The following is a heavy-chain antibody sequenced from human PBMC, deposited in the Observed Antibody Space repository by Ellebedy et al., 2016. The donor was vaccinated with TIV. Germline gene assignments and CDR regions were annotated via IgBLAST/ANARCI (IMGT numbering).Heavy chain of an antibody. CDR1: GFTFSSYY. CDR2: INTDGSDT. J-gene: IGHJ4*02. V-gene: IGHV3-74*01. D-gene: IGHD2-15*01. Sequence: GESLKISCAASGFTFSSYYMHWVRQGPGKGLVWVSYINTDGSDTNYADSVKGRFTISRDNAKNTLYLQMSNLRAEDTAVYFCSRGWSTPDSWGQGTLVIVSS. CDR3: SRGWSTPDS.